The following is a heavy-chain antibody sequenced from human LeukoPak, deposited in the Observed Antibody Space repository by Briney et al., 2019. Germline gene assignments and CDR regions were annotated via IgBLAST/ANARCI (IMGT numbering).Heavy chain of an antibody. CDR3: ARDPLGRCSSTSCYFVDYGMDV. CDR1: GYTFTSYD. D-gene: IGHD2-2*01. CDR2: MNPNSGNT. J-gene: IGHJ6*02. Sequence: ASVKVSCKASGYTFTSYDINWVRQATGQGLEWMGWMNPNSGNTGYAQKFQGRVTMTRNTSISTACMELSSLRSEDTAVYYCARDPLGRCSSTSCYFVDYGMDVRGQGTTVTVSS. V-gene: IGHV1-8*01.